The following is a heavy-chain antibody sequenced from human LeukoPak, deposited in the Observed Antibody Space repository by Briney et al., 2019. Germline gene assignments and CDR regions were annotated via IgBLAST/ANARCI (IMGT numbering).Heavy chain of an antibody. Sequence: PSETLSLTCTVSRGSISSYYWSWIRQPPGKGLEWIGYIYYSGSTNYNPSLKSRVTISVDTSKNQFSLKLSSVTAADTAVYYCARETPGGDGYTDYWGQGTLVTVSS. CDR1: RGSISSYY. CDR3: ARETPGGDGYTDY. D-gene: IGHD5-24*01. V-gene: IGHV4-59*01. J-gene: IGHJ4*02. CDR2: IYYSGST.